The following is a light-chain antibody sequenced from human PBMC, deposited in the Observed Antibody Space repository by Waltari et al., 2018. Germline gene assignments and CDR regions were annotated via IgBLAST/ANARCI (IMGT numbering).Light chain of an antibody. CDR1: QSVSRR. Sequence: DVQMTQSPSTLTASVGDRVTITCRPSQSVSRRLAWYQQTPGKAPNLLIYKASTLGGGVPSRFSGSGSGTEFTLTISSLQPDDFVTYYCQQYSTYPLTFGGGTKVEI. V-gene: IGKV1-5*03. CDR3: QQYSTYPLT. J-gene: IGKJ4*01. CDR2: KAS.